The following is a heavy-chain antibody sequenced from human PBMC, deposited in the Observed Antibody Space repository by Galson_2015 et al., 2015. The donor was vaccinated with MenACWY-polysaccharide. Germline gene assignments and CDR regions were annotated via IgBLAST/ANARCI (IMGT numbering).Heavy chain of an antibody. J-gene: IGHJ6*03. D-gene: IGHD2-2*01. Sequence: EINHSGSTNYNPSLKSRVTISVDTSKNQFSLKLSSVTAADTAVYYCATVVPAARYMDVWGKGTTVTVSS. CDR3: ATVVPAARYMDV. CDR2: INHSGST. V-gene: IGHV4-34*01.